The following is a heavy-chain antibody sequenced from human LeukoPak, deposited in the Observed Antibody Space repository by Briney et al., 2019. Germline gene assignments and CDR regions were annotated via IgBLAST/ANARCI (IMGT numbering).Heavy chain of an antibody. CDR2: AYFRSKWYI. Sequence: SQTLSLTCAISGDSVSSNIAAWNWVRQSPSRGLEWLGRAYFRSKWYIDYAVSLKSRVIINPDTSKNQFSLQLNSVTPEDTAVYYCARGSAFDIWGQGTMVTVSS. J-gene: IGHJ3*02. CDR3: ARGSAFDI. CDR1: GDSVSSNIAA. V-gene: IGHV6-1*01.